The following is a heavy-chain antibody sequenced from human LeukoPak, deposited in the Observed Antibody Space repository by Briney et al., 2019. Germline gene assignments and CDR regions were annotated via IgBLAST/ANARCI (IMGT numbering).Heavy chain of an antibody. CDR2: ISGSDGNT. J-gene: IGHJ4*02. V-gene: IGHV3-23*01. D-gene: IGHD3-10*01. CDR3: AKAATFYYGSDL. CDR1: GFTFRNYA. Sequence: GGSLRLSCAASGFTFRNYALNWVRQAPGEGLEWVSAISGSDGNTYYADSVKGRFTISRDDSKNTLYLQMNRLRAEDTALYYCAKAATFYYGSDLWGRGILVAVSS.